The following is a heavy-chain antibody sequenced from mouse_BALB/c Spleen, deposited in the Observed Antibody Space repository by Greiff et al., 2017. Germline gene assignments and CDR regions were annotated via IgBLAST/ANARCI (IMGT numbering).Heavy chain of an antibody. Sequence: EVQLQESGAELVKPGASVKLSCTASGFNIKDTYMHWVKQRPEQGLEWIGRIDPANGNTKYDPKFQGKATITADTSSNTAYLQLSSLTSEDTAVYYCARGTNWPFDYWGQGTTLTVSS. CDR3: ARGTNWPFDY. CDR2: IDPANGNT. D-gene: IGHD4-1*01. J-gene: IGHJ2*01. V-gene: IGHV14-3*02. CDR1: GFNIKDTY.